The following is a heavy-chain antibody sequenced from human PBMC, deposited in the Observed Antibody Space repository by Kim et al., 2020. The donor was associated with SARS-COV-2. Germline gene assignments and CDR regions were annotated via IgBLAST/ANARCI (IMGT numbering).Heavy chain of an antibody. V-gene: IGHV4-34*01. J-gene: IGHJ4*01. Sequence: SETLSLTCAVYGGSFSGYYWSWIRQPPGKGLEWIGEINHSGSTNYNPSLKSRVTISVDTSKNQFSLKLSSVTAADTAVYYCARDLGTAGCSGGSCYSFD. CDR1: GGSFSGYY. D-gene: IGHD2-15*01. CDR3: ARDLGTAGCSGGSCYSFD. CDR2: INHSGST.